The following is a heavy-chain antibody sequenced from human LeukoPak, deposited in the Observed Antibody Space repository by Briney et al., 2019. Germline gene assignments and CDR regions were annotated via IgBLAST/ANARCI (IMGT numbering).Heavy chain of an antibody. CDR2: IKTDGST. Sequence: PGGSLRLSCVASGYTFSSAWMQWVRQAPGKGLMWVSRIKTDGSTDYADSVKGRFTISRDNAKNTQYLQMNSLRADDTAVYYCARDWYHSFDYWGQGILVTVSS. CDR3: ARDWYHSFDY. V-gene: IGHV3-74*01. D-gene: IGHD1-14*01. J-gene: IGHJ4*02. CDR1: GYTFSSAW.